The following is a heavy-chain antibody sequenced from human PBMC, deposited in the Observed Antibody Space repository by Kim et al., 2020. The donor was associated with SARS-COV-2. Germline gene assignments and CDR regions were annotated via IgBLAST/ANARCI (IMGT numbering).Heavy chain of an antibody. CDR2: IKSKTDGGTT. J-gene: IGHJ3*02. CDR3: TTDRYAAEPTDAFDI. CDR1: GFTFSNAW. D-gene: IGHD2-2*01. V-gene: IGHV3-15*01. Sequence: GGSLRLSCAASGFTFSNAWMSWVRQAPGKGLEWVGRIKSKTDGGTTDYAAPVKGRFTISRDDSKNTLYLQMNSLKTEDTAVYYCTTDRYAAEPTDAFDIWGQGTMVTVSS.